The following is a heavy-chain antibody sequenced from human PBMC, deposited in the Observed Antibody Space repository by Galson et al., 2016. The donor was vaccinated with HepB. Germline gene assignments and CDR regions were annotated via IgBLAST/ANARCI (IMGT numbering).Heavy chain of an antibody. CDR3: ARDRGYSGSYGIDY. CDR1: GGSVSSGNCY. Sequence: SETLSLTCTVSGGSVSSGNCYWNWIRQPPGKGLEWIGYVYYSGSTSYNPSLKSRVTISVDTSKNQLSLKLNSVTAADTAVYYCARDRGYSGSYGIDYWGQGTLVTVSS. V-gene: IGHV4-61*01. CDR2: VYYSGST. J-gene: IGHJ4*02. D-gene: IGHD1-26*01.